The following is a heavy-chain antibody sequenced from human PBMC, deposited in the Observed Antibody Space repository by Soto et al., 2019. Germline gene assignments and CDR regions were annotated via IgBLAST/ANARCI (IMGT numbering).Heavy chain of an antibody. D-gene: IGHD3-22*01. CDR3: ARDMGGYYFEPNDY. J-gene: IGHJ4*02. CDR2: ITANNVNT. Sequence: ASVKVSCKTSGYTFTSYGISWVRQAPGQGLEWMGWITANNVNTDYAQKFQGRVTMTTDTSTATAYMELRSLRSDDTAVYYCARDMGGYYFEPNDYSCQAPLVTVSS. CDR1: GYTFTSYG. V-gene: IGHV1-18*01.